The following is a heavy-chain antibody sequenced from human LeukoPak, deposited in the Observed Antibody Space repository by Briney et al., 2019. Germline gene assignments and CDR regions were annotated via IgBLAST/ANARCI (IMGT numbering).Heavy chain of an antibody. Sequence: GGSLRLSCAASGFTFSSYAMSWVRQAPGKGLEWVSAISGSGGSTYYADSVKGRFTISRDNSKNTLYLQMNSLRAEDTAVYYCARTTYFLVPRGWFDPWGQGTLVTVSS. CDR1: GFTFSSYA. V-gene: IGHV3-23*01. D-gene: IGHD1-14*01. CDR3: ARTTYFLVPRGWFDP. J-gene: IGHJ5*02. CDR2: ISGSGGST.